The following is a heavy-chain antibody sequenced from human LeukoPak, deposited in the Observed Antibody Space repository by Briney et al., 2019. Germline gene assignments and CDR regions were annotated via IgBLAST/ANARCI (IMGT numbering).Heavy chain of an antibody. V-gene: IGHV5-51*01. CDR2: IYPAYSDT. Sequence: GESLKISCRVSGYIFTNYWIGWVRQMPGKGLEWMGIIYPAYSDTTYSPSFQGQVTIPVDKSIRTAYLQWSRLQASDTAMYYCARLLRSSPAIKALVSVHNWFDPWGQGTLVTVSS. CDR3: ARLLRSSPAIKALVSVHNWFDP. D-gene: IGHD6-6*01. CDR1: GYIFTNYW. J-gene: IGHJ5*02.